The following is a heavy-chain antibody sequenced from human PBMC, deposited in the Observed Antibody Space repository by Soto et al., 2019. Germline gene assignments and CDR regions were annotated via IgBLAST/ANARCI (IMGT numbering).Heavy chain of an antibody. CDR3: ARDVEMATIS. Sequence: GGSLRLSCAASGFTFSSYEMNWVRQAPGKGLEWVSYISSSGSTIYYADSVKGRFTISRDNAKNSLYLQMNNLRAEDTAVYYCARDVEMATISWGQGTLVTVSS. CDR2: ISSSGSTI. J-gene: IGHJ4*02. CDR1: GFTFSSYE. D-gene: IGHD5-12*01. V-gene: IGHV3-48*03.